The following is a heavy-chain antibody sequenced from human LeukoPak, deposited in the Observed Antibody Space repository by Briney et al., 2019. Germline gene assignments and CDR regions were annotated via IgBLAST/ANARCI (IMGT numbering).Heavy chain of an antibody. J-gene: IGHJ4*02. CDR3: AKARGRNDLLLWFGEYPNNY. V-gene: IGHV3-30*18. CDR1: GFTFSSYG. CDR2: ISYDGSNK. D-gene: IGHD3-10*01. Sequence: TGGSLRLSCAASGFTFSSYGMHWVRQAPGKGLEWVAVISYDGSNKYYADSVKGRFTISRDNSKNTLYLQMNSLRAEDTAVYYCAKARGRNDLLLWFGEYPNNYWGQGTLVTVSS.